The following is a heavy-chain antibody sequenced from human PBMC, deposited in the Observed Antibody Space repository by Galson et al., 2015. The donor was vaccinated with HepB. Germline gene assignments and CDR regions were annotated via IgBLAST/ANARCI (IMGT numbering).Heavy chain of an antibody. V-gene: IGHV1-18*01. Sequence: SVKVSCKASGYTFTSSGISWVRQAPGQGLEWMGWISVYNGNTNYAQKLQGRVTMTTDTSTSTAYMELRSLKSDDTAVYYCARPRSSGYYYDWFDPWGQGTLVTVSS. CDR3: ARPRSSGYYYDWFDP. D-gene: IGHD3-22*01. CDR2: ISVYNGNT. J-gene: IGHJ5*02. CDR1: GYTFTSSG.